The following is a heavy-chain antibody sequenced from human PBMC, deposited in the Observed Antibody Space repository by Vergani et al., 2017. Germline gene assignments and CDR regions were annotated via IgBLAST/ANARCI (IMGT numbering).Heavy chain of an antibody. CDR1: GYSFTSYW. CDR3: ARQDWTAAQVDY. J-gene: IGHJ4*02. D-gene: IGHD6-13*01. Sequence: EVQLVQSGAEVKKPGESLTISCKGSGYSFTSYWIGWVRQMPGEGLEWMGIIYPGDSDTRYSPSVQGQVTISAYKSISTDYLQCSSRKASDTAMYYCARQDWTAAQVDYWGQGTLVTVSS. V-gene: IGHV5-51*01. CDR2: IYPGDSDT.